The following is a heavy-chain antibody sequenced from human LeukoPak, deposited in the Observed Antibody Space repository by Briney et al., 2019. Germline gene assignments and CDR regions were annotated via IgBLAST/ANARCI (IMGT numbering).Heavy chain of an antibody. Sequence: PSETLSLTCTVSGGSISGDYWSWIRQSPGKGLEWIAYIHSSGSTSCNPSLKSRVTISVDTSKNEFSLKLTSVNAADTAVYYCARDRPGGSSLDYWGQGILVTVSS. J-gene: IGHJ4*02. CDR2: IHSSGST. CDR3: ARDRPGGSSLDY. D-gene: IGHD6-13*01. CDR1: GGSISGDY. V-gene: IGHV4-59*01.